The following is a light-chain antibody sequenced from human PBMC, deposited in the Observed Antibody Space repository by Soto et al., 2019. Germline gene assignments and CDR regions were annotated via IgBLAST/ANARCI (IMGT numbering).Light chain of an antibody. CDR1: QSVTTN. Sequence: EIVMTQSPATLSVSPGERATLSCRASQSVTTNLAWYQQNPGQAPRLLIYGASTRATGIPARFSGSGSGTEFTLTISSLQSEDFAVYYCQQYNNWPPTFGHGTQVDI. V-gene: IGKV3-15*01. CDR3: QQYNNWPPT. J-gene: IGKJ1*01. CDR2: GAS.